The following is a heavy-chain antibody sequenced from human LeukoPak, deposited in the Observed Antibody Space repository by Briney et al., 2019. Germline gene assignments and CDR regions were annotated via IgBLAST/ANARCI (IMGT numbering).Heavy chain of an antibody. CDR2: ISSSSSYI. CDR3: ARGSGSYRDFDY. Sequence: GGPLRLSCAASGITFSSYSMNWVRQAPGKGLEWVSSISSSSSYIYYADSVKGRFTISRDNAKNSLYLQMNSLRAEDTAVYYCARGSGSYRDFDYWGQGTLVTVSS. J-gene: IGHJ4*02. D-gene: IGHD3-10*01. CDR1: GITFSSYS. V-gene: IGHV3-21*01.